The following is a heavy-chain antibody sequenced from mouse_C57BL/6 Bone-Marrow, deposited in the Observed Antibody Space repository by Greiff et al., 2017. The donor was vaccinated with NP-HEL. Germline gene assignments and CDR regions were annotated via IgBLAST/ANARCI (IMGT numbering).Heavy chain of an antibody. CDR1: GFSLTSYG. Sequence: VQLQQSGPGLVQPSQSLSITCTVSGFSLTSYGVHWVRQSPGKGLEWLGVIWRGGSTDYNAAFISRLSISKDNSKSQVFFKMNSLQADDTAIYYCASQMLYWGQGTSVTVSS. CDR3: ASQMLY. CDR2: IWRGGST. J-gene: IGHJ4*01. V-gene: IGHV2-2*01.